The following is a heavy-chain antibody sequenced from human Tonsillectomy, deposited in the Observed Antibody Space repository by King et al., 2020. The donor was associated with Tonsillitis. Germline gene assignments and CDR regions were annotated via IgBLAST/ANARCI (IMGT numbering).Heavy chain of an antibody. J-gene: IGHJ4*02. Sequence: VQLVESGGGVVQPWRSLRGSCAASRFSFRNYAMHGVLHAPGKGLEWVAVISYDGNNTYYPYSMKGRFTISRDNSKSTLYLQMNVLRAEDTAVDYCARGASSSWSFFDYWGQGTLVTVSS. CDR3: ARGASSSWSFFDY. D-gene: IGHD6-13*01. CDR2: ISYDGNNT. V-gene: IGHV3-30-3*01. CDR1: RFSFRNYA.